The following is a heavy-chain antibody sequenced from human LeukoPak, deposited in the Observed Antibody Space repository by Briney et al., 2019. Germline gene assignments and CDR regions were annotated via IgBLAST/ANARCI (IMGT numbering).Heavy chain of an antibody. D-gene: IGHD1-1*01. Sequence: GESLKISRKGFGYSLNSYWISRVRQMPGKGLEWMGRIDPSDSYTNYSPSFQGHVTISADKSISTAYLQWSSLKASDTAMYYCARYTTGDFDYWGQGTLVTVSS. CDR3: ARYTTGDFDY. J-gene: IGHJ4*02. CDR2: IDPSDSYT. CDR1: GYSLNSYW. V-gene: IGHV5-10-1*01.